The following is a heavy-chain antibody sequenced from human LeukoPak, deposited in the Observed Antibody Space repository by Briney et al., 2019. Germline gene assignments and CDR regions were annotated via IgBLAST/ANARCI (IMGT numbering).Heavy chain of an antibody. CDR1: GFTFSNAW. CDR2: IKSKTDGGTT. Sequence: PGGSLRLSCAASGFTFSNAWMSWVRQAPGKGLEWVGRIKSKTDGGTTDYAAPVKGRFTISRDDSKNTLYLQMNSLKTEDTAVYYCTTLHGSGSLRPDYWGQGTLVTVSS. D-gene: IGHD3-10*01. J-gene: IGHJ4*02. V-gene: IGHV3-15*01. CDR3: TTLHGSGSLRPDY.